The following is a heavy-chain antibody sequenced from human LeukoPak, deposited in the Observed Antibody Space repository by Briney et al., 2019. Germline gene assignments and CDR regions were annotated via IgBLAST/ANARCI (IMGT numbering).Heavy chain of an antibody. D-gene: IGHD2/OR15-2a*01. V-gene: IGHV5-51*01. CDR3: ACRRYFDTYLDP. CDR2: VYPTDSTI. CDR1: EYDFANYW. Sequence: GESLRISCKGPEYDFANYWIGWVRQVPGRGLEWMGIVYPTDSTIHYSPSFQGRVTISIDRSVSTAYLQWTSLKASDSAMYFCACRRYFDTYLDPWGQGTLVTVSS. J-gene: IGHJ5*02.